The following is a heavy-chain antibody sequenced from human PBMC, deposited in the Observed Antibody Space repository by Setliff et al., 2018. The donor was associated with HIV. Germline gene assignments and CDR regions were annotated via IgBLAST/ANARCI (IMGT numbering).Heavy chain of an antibody. CDR3: ARARRAGSGPKYFQH. CDR1: GGSISSGGYY. CDR2: INHSGST. J-gene: IGHJ1*01. V-gene: IGHV4-31*03. D-gene: IGHD2-15*01. Sequence: PSETLSLTCTVSGGSISSGGYYWSWIRHHPGKGLEWIGEINHSGSTNYNPSLKSRVTMSVDKSKNQFSLRLSSVTAADTAVYYCARARRAGSGPKYFQHWGQGTLVTVSS.